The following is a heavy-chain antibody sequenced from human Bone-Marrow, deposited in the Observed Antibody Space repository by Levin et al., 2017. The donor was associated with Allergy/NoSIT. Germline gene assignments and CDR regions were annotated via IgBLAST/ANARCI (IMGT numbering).Heavy chain of an antibody. Sequence: PGGSLRLSCAASGFTFDNYAMSWVRQAPGRGLEWLSTISGSGGSTYFADSVRGRFTISRYNSQDTLFLQMNSLRAEDTAVYYCAKFLRERGAYIFDRCLDVWGHGTTVIVSS. CDR3: AKFLRERGAYIFDRCLDV. CDR2: ISGSGGST. D-gene: IGHD3-16*01. J-gene: IGHJ6*02. CDR1: GFTFDNYA. V-gene: IGHV3-23*01.